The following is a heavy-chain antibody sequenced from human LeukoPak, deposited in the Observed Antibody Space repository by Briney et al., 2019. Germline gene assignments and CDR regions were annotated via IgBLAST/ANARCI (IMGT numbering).Heavy chain of an antibody. D-gene: IGHD3-10*01. V-gene: IGHV1-46*01. CDR1: GYIFTSYD. J-gene: IGHJ4*02. CDR3: ARDQRITMVRGSFDY. Sequence: ASVKVSCKASGYIFTSYDINWVRQAPGQGLEWMGIINPSGGSTSYAQKFQGRVTMTRDTSTSTVYMELSSLRSEDTAVYYCARDQRITMVRGSFDYRGQGTLVTVSS. CDR2: INPSGGST.